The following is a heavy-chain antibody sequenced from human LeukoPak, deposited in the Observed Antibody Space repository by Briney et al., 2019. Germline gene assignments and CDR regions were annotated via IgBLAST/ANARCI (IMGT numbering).Heavy chain of an antibody. CDR2: IYPGDSDT. CDR1: GYSFTSYW. V-gene: IGHV5-51*01. J-gene: IGHJ3*02. D-gene: IGHD4-17*01. Sequence: GESLKISCKGSGYSFTSYWIGWVRQMPGKGLEWMGIIYPGDSDTRYSPSFQVQVTISADKSISTAYLQWSSLKASDTAMYYCARRQTPDYGDPWGAFDIWGQGTMVTVSS. CDR3: ARRQTPDYGDPWGAFDI.